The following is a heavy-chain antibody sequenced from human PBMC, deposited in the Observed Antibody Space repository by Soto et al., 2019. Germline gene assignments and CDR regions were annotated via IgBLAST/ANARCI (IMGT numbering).Heavy chain of an antibody. Sequence: SETLSLTCTVSGASFTSYYWSWIRQPPGKGLEWIGYIYYGESTNYNPSLKNRVTISVDKSKNQFSLKLSSVTAADTAGYYCARESMVRGVIAYYYYGMDVWGQGTTVT. CDR2: IYYGEST. J-gene: IGHJ6*02. CDR3: ARESMVRGVIAYYYYGMDV. V-gene: IGHV4-59*12. CDR1: GASFTSYY. D-gene: IGHD3-10*01.